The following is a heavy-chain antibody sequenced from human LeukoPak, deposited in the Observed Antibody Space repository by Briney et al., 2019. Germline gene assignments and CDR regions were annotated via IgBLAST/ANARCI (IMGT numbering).Heavy chain of an antibody. J-gene: IGHJ4*02. D-gene: IGHD6-19*01. Sequence: GGSLRLSCAASGFTFSSYWMSWVRQAPGKGLERVANIKQDGSEKYYVDSVKGRFTISRDNAKNSLYLQMNSLRAEDTAVYYCARERYSSAWYCDYWGQGTLVTVSS. V-gene: IGHV3-7*01. CDR1: GFTFSSYW. CDR2: IKQDGSEK. CDR3: ARERYSSAWYCDY.